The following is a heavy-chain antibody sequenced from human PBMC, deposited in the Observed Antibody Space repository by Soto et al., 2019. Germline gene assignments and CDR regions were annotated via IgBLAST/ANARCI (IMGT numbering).Heavy chain of an antibody. J-gene: IGHJ3*02. CDR1: GFTFSSYW. D-gene: IGHD2-2*01. V-gene: IGHV3-74*01. CDR2: INSDGSRT. CDR3: ASLMNIVVLPAATNAFDI. Sequence: GGSLRLSCAASGFTFSSYWMYWVRQAPGKGLVWVSRINSDGSRTRYADSVKGRFTISRDNAKNTLYLQMNSLRAEDTAVYYCASLMNIVVLPAATNAFDIWGQGTMVTVSS.